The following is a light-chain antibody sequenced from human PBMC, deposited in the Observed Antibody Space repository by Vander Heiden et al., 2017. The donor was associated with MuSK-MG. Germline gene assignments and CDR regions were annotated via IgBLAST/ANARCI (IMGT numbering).Light chain of an antibody. Sequence: EIVLTQSPGTLSLSPGERATLSCSPSHSVTSSYLAWHQQKPGQAPRLLIYGASSRATGITDRFSGSGSGTDFTLTISVLDPEDFAVYYCQQDGSAPCTFGQGTKLEIK. CDR3: QQDGSAPCT. CDR2: GAS. CDR1: HSVTSSY. V-gene: IGKV3-20*01. J-gene: IGKJ2*02.